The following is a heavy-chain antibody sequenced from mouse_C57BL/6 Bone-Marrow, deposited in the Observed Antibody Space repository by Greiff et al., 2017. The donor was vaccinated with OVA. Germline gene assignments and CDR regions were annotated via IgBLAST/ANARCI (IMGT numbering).Heavy chain of an antibody. J-gene: IGHJ2*01. D-gene: IGHD6-5*01. CDR1: GFTFSSYA. CDR3: AREKAYLNYFDY. CDR2: ISDGGSYT. V-gene: IGHV5-4*01. Sequence: EVQVVESGGGLVKPGGSLKLSCAASGFTFSSYAMSWVRQTPEKRLEWVATISDGGSYTYYPDNVKGRFPISRDNAKNNLYLQMSHLKSEDTAMYYCAREKAYLNYFDYWGQGTTLTVSS.